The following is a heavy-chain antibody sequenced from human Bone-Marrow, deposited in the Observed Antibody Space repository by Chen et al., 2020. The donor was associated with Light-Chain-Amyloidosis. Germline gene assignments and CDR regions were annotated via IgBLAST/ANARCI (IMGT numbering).Heavy chain of an antibody. CDR1: GFNFSSYW. D-gene: IGHD1-20*01. CDR3: TTQGVITGMRY. J-gene: IGHJ4*02. Sequence: EVQLVESGGGLVQPGGSLRLSCAASGFNFSSYWIHWVRQAPGKGLVWVSRINSDGSSTSYADSVKGRFTISRDNAKNTLYLQMSSLRAEDTAVYYCTTQGVITGMRYWGQGTLVTVSS. CDR2: INSDGSST. V-gene: IGHV3-74*01.